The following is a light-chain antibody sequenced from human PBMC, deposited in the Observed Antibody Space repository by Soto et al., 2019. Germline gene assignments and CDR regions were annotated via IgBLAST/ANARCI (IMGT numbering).Light chain of an antibody. CDR3: QQRNSWPPIT. J-gene: IGKJ5*01. CDR2: DAS. V-gene: IGKV3-11*01. CDR1: QSVRTY. Sequence: EIVLTQSPVTLSLSPGERATLSCRASQSVRTYLAWYQVKPGQAPRLLIYDASSRASGVPARFSGSGSGTDFPLTISSRGPEDFALYYCQQRNSWPPITFGQGTRLEIK.